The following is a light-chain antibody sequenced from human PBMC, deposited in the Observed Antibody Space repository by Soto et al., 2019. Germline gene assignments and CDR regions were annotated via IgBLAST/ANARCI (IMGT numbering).Light chain of an antibody. CDR3: QQFNSYPWT. CDR2: KAS. Sequence: DIQMTQSPSTLSGSVGDRVTITCRASQTISSWLAWYQQKPGKAPNLLIYKASSLESGVPSRFSGSGSGTEFTVTISSLQPEDFATYYCQQFNSYPWTFGQGTKVDIK. J-gene: IGKJ1*01. V-gene: IGKV1-5*03. CDR1: QTISSW.